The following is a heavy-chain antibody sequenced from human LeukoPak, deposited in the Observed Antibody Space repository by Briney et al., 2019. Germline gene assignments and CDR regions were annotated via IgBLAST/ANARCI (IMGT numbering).Heavy chain of an antibody. CDR2: IRYDGSNK. CDR3: TTEGHYYGHHAFLM. CDR1: GFTFSSYG. D-gene: IGHD3-10*01. Sequence: GGSLRLSCAASGFTFSSYGMHWVRQAPGKGLEWVAFIRYDGSNKYYADSVKGRFTISRDNSKNTLYLQMDSLKTEDTAVYYCTTEGHYYGHHAFLMWGQGTMVTVSS. J-gene: IGHJ3*02. V-gene: IGHV3-30*02.